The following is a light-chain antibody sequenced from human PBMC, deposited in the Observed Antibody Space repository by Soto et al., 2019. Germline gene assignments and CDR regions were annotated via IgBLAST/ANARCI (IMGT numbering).Light chain of an antibody. CDR1: QNIATY. CDR3: QQSYNTPLT. Sequence: DIQMTQSPSSLSASVGDRVTITCRASQNIATYLNWYQQTPGKAPKLLIYTASTLQSGVPSRFSGSGSGTDCTLTISSLQPEDFATFYCQQSYNTPLTCGGGTKVEI. CDR2: TAS. V-gene: IGKV1-39*01. J-gene: IGKJ4*01.